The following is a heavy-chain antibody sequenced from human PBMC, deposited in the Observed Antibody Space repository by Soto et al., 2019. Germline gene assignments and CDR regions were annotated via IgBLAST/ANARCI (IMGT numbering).Heavy chain of an antibody. V-gene: IGHV1-24*01. CDR2: FDPEDGET. CDR1: GYTLTELS. J-gene: IGHJ4*02. Sequence: SVQVSCKVSGYTLTELSMHWVRQAPGKGLEWMGGFDPEDGETIYAQKFQGRVTMTEDTSTDTAYMELSSLRSEDTAVYYCATEGGYSYGYNYWGQGTLVTVS. CDR3: ATEGGYSYGYNY. D-gene: IGHD5-18*01.